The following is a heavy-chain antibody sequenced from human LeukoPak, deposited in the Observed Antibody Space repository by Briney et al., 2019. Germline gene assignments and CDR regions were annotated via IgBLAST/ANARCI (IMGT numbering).Heavy chain of an antibody. Sequence: PSQTLSLTCTVSGGSISSLYGSWIRQPPGNGLEWIGYIYYSVSTNYNTSLKSRVTISVDTSKNQFSLKLSSVTAADTAVYYCARVGPNCSSTSCYEYAFDIWGQGTMVTVSS. CDR3: ARVGPNCSSTSCYEYAFDI. J-gene: IGHJ3*02. CDR1: GGSISSLY. D-gene: IGHD2-2*01. V-gene: IGHV4-59*01. CDR2: IYYSVST.